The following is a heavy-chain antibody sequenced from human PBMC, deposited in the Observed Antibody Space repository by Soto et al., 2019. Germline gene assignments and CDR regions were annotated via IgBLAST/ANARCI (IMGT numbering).Heavy chain of an antibody. CDR2: IWYDGGNK. J-gene: IGHJ6*03. D-gene: IGHD2-2*01. Sequence: GGSLRLSCAASGFTFSSYGMHWVRQAPGKGLEWVAVIWYDGGNKYYADSVKGRFTISRDNSKNTLYLQMNSLRAEDTAVYYCARDVRYCSSTSCYENYYYYMDVWGKGTTVTVSS. V-gene: IGHV3-33*01. CDR3: ARDVRYCSSTSCYENYYYYMDV. CDR1: GFTFSSYG.